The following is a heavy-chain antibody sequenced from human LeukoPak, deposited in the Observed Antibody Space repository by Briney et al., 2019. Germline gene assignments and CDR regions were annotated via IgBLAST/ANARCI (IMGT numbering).Heavy chain of an antibody. Sequence: SQTLSLTCTVSGGSISSGDCYWSWIRQPPGKGLEWIGYIYYSGSTYYNPSLKSRVTISVDTSKNQFSLKLSSVTAADTAVYYCARDPSYGWFDPWGQGTLVTVSS. CDR2: IYYSGST. D-gene: IGHD5-18*01. V-gene: IGHV4-30-4*01. CDR3: ARDPSYGWFDP. CDR1: GGSISSGDCY. J-gene: IGHJ5*02.